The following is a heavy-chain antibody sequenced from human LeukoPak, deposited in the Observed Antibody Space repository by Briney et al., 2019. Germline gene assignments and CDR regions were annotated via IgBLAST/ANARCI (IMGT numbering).Heavy chain of an antibody. J-gene: IGHJ6*03. V-gene: IGHV4-31*03. CDR2: IYYSGST. CDR1: GGSISSGTYY. D-gene: IGHD3-10*01. Sequence: SQTLSLTCTVSGGSISSGTYYWSWIRQHPGKGLEWIGYIYYSGSTYYNPSLKSRVAISVDTSKNQFSLRLSSVTAADTAVYYCARRHGFYHYMDVWGKGTTVAVSS. CDR3: ARRHGFYHYMDV.